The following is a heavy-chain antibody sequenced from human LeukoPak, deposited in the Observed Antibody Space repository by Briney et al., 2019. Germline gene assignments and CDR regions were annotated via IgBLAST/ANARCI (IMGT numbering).Heavy chain of an antibody. D-gene: IGHD6-19*01. Sequence: PSETLSLTCTVSGGSISSYYWNRIRQPAGKGLEWIGRIYTSGSTNYNPSLKSRVTMSVDTSKNQFSLKLSSVTAADTAVYYCARDQRRSGWYYFDYWGQGTLVTVSS. CDR1: GGSISSYY. J-gene: IGHJ4*02. CDR2: IYTSGST. CDR3: ARDQRRSGWYYFDY. V-gene: IGHV4-4*07.